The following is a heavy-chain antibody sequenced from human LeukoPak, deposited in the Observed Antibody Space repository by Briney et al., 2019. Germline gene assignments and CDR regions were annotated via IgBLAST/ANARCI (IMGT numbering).Heavy chain of an antibody. CDR3: ARRCNSNRCPGWFDP. D-gene: IGHD2/OR15-2a*01. Sequence: SETLSLTCTVSGVSISSYYWSWIRQPPGKGLEWIGYIYYSGSTNYNPSLKSRVTISVDTSKNQFSLKLNSVTAADTAIYYCARRCNSNRCPGWFDPWGQGILVTVSS. CDR2: IYYSGST. V-gene: IGHV4-59*01. CDR1: GVSISSYY. J-gene: IGHJ5*02.